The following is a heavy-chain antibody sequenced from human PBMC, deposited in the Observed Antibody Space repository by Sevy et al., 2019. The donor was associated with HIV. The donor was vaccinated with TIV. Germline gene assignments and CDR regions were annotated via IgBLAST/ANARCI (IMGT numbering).Heavy chain of an antibody. J-gene: IGHJ4*02. V-gene: IGHV1-2*06. Sequence: ASVKVSCKASGYTFIDYYIHWVRLAPGQGLVWMGRSNPHSGGAKYAQKFQDRVTMTRDTSINTAYMELSRLSFDDAAVYFCRREGGSTSHGRIDYWGQGSLVTVSS. CDR2: SNPHSGGA. D-gene: IGHD6-13*01. CDR3: RREGGSTSHGRIDY. CDR1: GYTFIDYY.